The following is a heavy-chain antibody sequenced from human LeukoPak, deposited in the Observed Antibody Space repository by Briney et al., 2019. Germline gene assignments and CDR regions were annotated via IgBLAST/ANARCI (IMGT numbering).Heavy chain of an antibody. J-gene: IGHJ4*02. D-gene: IGHD6-19*01. CDR1: GFTFSSYA. Sequence: GGSLRLSCSASGFTFSSYAMYWVRQAPGKGLEYVSGISSNGGSTYYADSVKGRFTISRDNSKNTLYLRMSSLRAEDTAVYYCVKITFSSGGDYWGQGTLVTVSS. CDR3: VKITFSSGGDY. V-gene: IGHV3-64D*09. CDR2: ISSNGGST.